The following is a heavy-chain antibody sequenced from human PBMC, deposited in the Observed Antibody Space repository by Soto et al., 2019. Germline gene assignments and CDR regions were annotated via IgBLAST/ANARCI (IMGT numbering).Heavy chain of an antibody. J-gene: IGHJ4*02. CDR3: ATENTRRGLTLFGVVIAALYY. CDR1: GHTVTDLS. CDR2: FDPGDGET. V-gene: IGHV1-24*01. Sequence: ASVKVSCKVCGHTVTDLSMHWVRLAPGGGLEWMGRFDPGDGETIYAEKFQGRLTMTEDTSTDTAYMELNSLTYEDTALYYCATENTRRGLTLFGVVIAALYYWGQGTLVTVSS. D-gene: IGHD3-3*01.